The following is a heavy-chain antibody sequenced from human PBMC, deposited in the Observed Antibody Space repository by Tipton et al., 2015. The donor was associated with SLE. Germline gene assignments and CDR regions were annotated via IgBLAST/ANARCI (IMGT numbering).Heavy chain of an antibody. CDR2: IYYSGST. CDR1: GGSISSGGYY. V-gene: IGHV4-31*03. CDR3: ARGHGDYWYFDL. D-gene: IGHD4-17*01. Sequence: LSLTCTVSGGSISSGGYYWSWIRQHPGKGLEWIGYIYYSGSTSYNPSLKSRVTISVDTSKNQFSLKLSSVTAADTAVYYCARGHGDYWYFDLWGRGTLVTVSS. J-gene: IGHJ2*01.